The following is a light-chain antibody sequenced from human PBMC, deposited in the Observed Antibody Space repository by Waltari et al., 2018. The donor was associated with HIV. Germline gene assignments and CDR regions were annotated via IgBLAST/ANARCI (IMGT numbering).Light chain of an antibody. V-gene: IGKV3-20*01. CDR1: QSVSSSY. J-gene: IGKJ1*01. CDR3: QQYGSSPPFSWT. CDR2: GAS. Sequence: EIVLTQSPGTLSLSPGERATLSCRASQSVSSSYLAWYQQKPGQAPRLLIYGASSRATVIPDRVSGSGSGTDFTLTISRLEPEDFAVYYWQQYGSSPPFSWTFGQGTKVEIK.